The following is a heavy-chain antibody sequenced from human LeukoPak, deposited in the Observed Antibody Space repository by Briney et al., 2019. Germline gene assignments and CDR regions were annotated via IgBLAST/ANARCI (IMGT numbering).Heavy chain of an antibody. CDR3: ARAPIVVVVAATPDYYGMDV. V-gene: IGHV3-21*01. CDR2: ISSSSSYI. Sequence: GGSLRLSCAASGFTFSNSDMNWVRQAPGKGLEWVSSISSSSSYIYYADSVKGRFTISRDNAKNSLYLQMNSLRAEDTAVYYCARAPIVVVVAATPDYYGMDVWGQGTTVTVSS. D-gene: IGHD2-15*01. CDR1: GFTFSNSD. J-gene: IGHJ6*02.